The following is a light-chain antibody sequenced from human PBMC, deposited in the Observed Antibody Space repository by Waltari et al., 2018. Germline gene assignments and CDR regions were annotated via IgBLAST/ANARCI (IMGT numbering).Light chain of an antibody. CDR3: QQYGNWPLYT. J-gene: IGKJ2*01. CDR2: DVS. CDR1: QSLGRN. V-gene: IGKV3-15*01. Sequence: EIVMTQSPVALSASPGERATLSCRASQSLGRNVAWYQQKPGQAPSLLIYDVSTRATGVPARFSGSGSQTEFTLTISSLQSEDFAVYYCQQYGNWPLYTFGQGTKLEIK.